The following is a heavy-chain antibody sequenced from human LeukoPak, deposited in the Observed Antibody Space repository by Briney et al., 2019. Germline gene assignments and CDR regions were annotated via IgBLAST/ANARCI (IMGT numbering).Heavy chain of an antibody. J-gene: IGHJ4*02. CDR3: ARRRSYYDSSGYYYAYFDY. V-gene: IGHV4-61*02. Sequence: SETLSLTCTVSRGSISSGSYYWSWIRQPAGNGLEWIGRIYTSGSTNYNPSLKSRVTISVDTSKNQFSLKLSSVTAADTAVCYCARRRSYYDSSGYYYAYFDYWGQGTLVTVSS. D-gene: IGHD3-22*01. CDR2: IYTSGST. CDR1: RGSISSGSYY.